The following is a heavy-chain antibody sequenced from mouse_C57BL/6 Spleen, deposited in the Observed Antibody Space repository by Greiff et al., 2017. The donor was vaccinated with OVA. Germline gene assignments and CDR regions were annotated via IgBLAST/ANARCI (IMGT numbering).Heavy chain of an antibody. Sequence: EVKLQESGPGLVKPSQSLSLTCSVTGYSITSGYYWNWIRQFPGNKLEWMGYISYDGSNNYNPSLKNRISITRDPSKNQFFLKLNSLTTEDPATYYCAPVTTLYYYAMAYWGQGTSVTVSS. J-gene: IGHJ4*01. CDR1: GYSITSGYY. CDR3: APVTTLYYYAMAY. V-gene: IGHV3-6*01. D-gene: IGHD2-1*01. CDR2: ISYDGSN.